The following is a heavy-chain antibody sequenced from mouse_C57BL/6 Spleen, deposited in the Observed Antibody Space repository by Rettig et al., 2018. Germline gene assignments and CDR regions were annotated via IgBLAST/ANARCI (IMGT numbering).Heavy chain of an antibody. D-gene: IGHD1-1*01. J-gene: IGHJ2*01. Sequence: VGWIRQPSGKGLEWLAHIWWDDDKYYNPALKSRLTISKDTSKNQVFLKIANVDTADTATYYCARGLYYYGSSYFDYWGQGTTLTVSS. CDR2: IWWDDDK. CDR3: ARGLYYYGSSYFDY. V-gene: IGHV8-8*01.